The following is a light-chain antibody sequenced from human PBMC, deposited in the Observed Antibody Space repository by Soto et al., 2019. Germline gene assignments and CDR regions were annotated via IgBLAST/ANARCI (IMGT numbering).Light chain of an antibody. CDR3: QQYGSSPPET. V-gene: IGKV3-20*01. CDR2: GAS. Sequence: TQSPGTLSLSPGERATLSCRASQSVSSNYLAWYQQKPGQAPRLLIYGASSRATGIPDRFSGSGSGTDFTLTISRLEPEDFAEYYCQQYGSSPPETFGQGTKV. J-gene: IGKJ1*01. CDR1: QSVSSNY.